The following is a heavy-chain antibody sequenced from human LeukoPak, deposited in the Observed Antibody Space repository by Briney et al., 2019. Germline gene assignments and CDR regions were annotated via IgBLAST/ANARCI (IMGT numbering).Heavy chain of an antibody. V-gene: IGHV7-4-1*02. Sequence: ASVKVSCKASGYTFTRYAINWLRQAPGQGLEWMGWINMYTANPAYTQGFTERFVFSLDTSVTTAYLQISNLKTEDTAVYYCARHDNDDDFDYWGQGTLVTVSS. D-gene: IGHD3-16*01. J-gene: IGHJ4*02. CDR1: GYTFTRYA. CDR3: ARHDNDDDFDY. CDR2: INMYTANP.